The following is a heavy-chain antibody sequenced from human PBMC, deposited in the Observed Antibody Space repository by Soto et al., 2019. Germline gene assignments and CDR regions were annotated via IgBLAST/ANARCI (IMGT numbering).Heavy chain of an antibody. CDR3: AKDGGPVYCNSPGCSAKHWDY. V-gene: IGHV3-30*18. CDR2: ISYDGDNE. D-gene: IGHD2-2*01. CDR1: GFTFSNYG. J-gene: IGHJ4*02. Sequence: QVQLVESGGGVVQPGRSLRLSCAASGFTFSNYGMHWVRQAPGKGLEWVAIISYDGDNEYYADSVRGRFTISRDNSKNTLYLQTSSLRHEDTSVYYCAKDGGPVYCNSPGCSAKHWDYWGQGTQFTVSS.